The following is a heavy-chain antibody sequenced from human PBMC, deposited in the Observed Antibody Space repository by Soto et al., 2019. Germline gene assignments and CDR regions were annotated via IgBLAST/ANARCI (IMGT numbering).Heavy chain of an antibody. V-gene: IGHV5-51*01. CDR1: GYSFTSYW. Sequence: LGESLKISCKGSGYSFTSYWIAWVRQMPGKGLEWMGIIYPGDSDTRYSPSFQGQVTISADKSITTAYLQWSSLKASDTAMYYCARPRDVRGLIGFDYWGQGTLVTVSS. J-gene: IGHJ4*02. D-gene: IGHD3-10*01. CDR3: ARPRDVRGLIGFDY. CDR2: IYPGDSDT.